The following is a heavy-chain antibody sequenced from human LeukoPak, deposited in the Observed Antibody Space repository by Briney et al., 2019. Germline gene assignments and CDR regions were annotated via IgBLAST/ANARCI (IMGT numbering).Heavy chain of an antibody. Sequence: SETLSLTCAVYGESFSGYYWSWIRQPPGKGLEWIGEISHSGSTNYSPSLKSRVSISVDESKTQLSLRLESVTAADTAVYYCARGTITTVTDSWGPGTLVTVSS. CDR3: ARGTITTVTDS. CDR1: GESFSGYY. CDR2: ISHSGST. V-gene: IGHV4-34*01. J-gene: IGHJ4*02. D-gene: IGHD4-17*01.